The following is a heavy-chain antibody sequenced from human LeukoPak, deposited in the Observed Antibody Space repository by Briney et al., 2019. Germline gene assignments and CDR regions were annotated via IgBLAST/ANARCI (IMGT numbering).Heavy chain of an antibody. CDR2: IRYDESNK. CDR3: AIEGFGYRYNA. CDR1: GFTFSSFG. J-gene: IGHJ4*02. D-gene: IGHD3-10*01. V-gene: IGHV3-30*02. Sequence: PGGSLRLSCVTSGFTFSSFGMHWVRQAPGKGLEWVAFIRYDESNKYYADSVKGRFTISRDNSKNTLYLQMNSLRGEDTALYYCAIEGFGYRYNAWGQGTLVTVSS.